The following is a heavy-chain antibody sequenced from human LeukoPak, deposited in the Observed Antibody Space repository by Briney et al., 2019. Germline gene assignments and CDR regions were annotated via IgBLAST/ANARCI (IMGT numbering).Heavy chain of an antibody. D-gene: IGHD2-15*01. Sequence: ASVKDSCKASRYTYTSYYMHWVRQSPGQEREGMGIINPSGGSTSYAQKLQVRLTKTRDMSTSTVYMELRSLRSEDTGVYYCAREGCSGGSCYTSRPYYYYYMDVWGKGTTVTVSS. CDR2: INPSGGST. J-gene: IGHJ6*03. CDR3: AREGCSGGSCYTSRPYYYYYMDV. CDR1: RYTYTSYY. V-gene: IGHV1-46*01.